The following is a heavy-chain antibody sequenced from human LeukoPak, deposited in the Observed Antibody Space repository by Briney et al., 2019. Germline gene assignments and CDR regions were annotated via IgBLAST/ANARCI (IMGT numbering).Heavy chain of an antibody. CDR3: ANLYGAVVFHGRRHFDY. Sequence: GGSLKLSCAASGFTFSNAWMSWVRQAPGKGLEWVSAISGSGGSTYYADSVKGRFTISRDKSKNTLYLQMNSLRAEDTAVYYCANLYGAVVFHGRRHFDYWGQGTLVTVSS. J-gene: IGHJ4*02. CDR1: GFTFSNAW. V-gene: IGHV3-23*01. D-gene: IGHD4-23*01. CDR2: ISGSGGST.